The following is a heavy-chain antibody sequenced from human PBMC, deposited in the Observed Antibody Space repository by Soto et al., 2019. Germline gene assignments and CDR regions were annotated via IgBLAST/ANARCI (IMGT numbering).Heavy chain of an antibody. D-gene: IGHD2-15*01. Sequence: SSVKVSCKASGGTFSSYAISWVRQAPGQGLEWRGGIIPIFGTANYAQKFQGRVTITAGESTSTAYMELRSQSSEDTAVYYCARDPSSVVVVAAPAPPLYYYSYVLDVWG. CDR1: GGTFSSYA. J-gene: IGHJ6*02. V-gene: IGHV1-69*13. CDR3: ARDPSSVVVVAAPAPPLYYYSYVLDV. CDR2: IIPIFGTA.